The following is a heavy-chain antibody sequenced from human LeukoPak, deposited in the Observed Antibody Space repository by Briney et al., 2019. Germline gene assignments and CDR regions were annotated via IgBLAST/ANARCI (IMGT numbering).Heavy chain of an antibody. CDR1: GGSISRSSYY. CDR2: IYYSGST. V-gene: IGHV4-39*01. D-gene: IGHD3-22*01. J-gene: IGHJ4*02. CDR3: ARAPNYYDSSGYYYGSFDY. Sequence: SETLSLTCTVSGGSISRSSYYWGWIRQPPGKGLEWIGSIYYSGSTYYNPSLKSQVTISVDTSKNQFSLRLSSVTAADTAVYYCARAPNYYDSSGYYYGSFDYWGQGTLVTVSS.